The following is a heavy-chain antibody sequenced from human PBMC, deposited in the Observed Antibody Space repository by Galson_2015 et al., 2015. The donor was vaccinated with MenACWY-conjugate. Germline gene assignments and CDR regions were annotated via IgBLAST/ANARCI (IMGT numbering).Heavy chain of an antibody. D-gene: IGHD6-13*01. J-gene: IGHJ4*02. V-gene: IGHV4-59*01. CDR2: IYDSENT. CDR3: ARAPRGSSSWIDN. CDR1: GGSISSYF. Sequence: LSLTCSVSGGSISSYFWNWIRQPPGKGLEWIGYIYDSENTNFNPSLKSRVTISVDPSKNQFSLRLSSVIAADTAVYYCARAPRGSSSWIDNWGQGTLVTVSS.